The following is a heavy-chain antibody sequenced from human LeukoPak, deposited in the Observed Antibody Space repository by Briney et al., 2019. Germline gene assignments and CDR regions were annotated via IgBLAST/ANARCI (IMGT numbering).Heavy chain of an antibody. CDR1: GFTLSSNY. V-gene: IGHV3-53*01. D-gene: IGHD3-10*01. CDR2: IYSSGST. CDR3: ATRHGSGSLDY. J-gene: IGHJ4*02. Sequence: PGGSLRLSCAASGFTLSSNYMSWVRQAPGKGLEWVSIIYSSGSTYYADSVKGRFTISRDDSKNTLYLQMNSLRAEDTAVYYCATRHGSGSLDYWGQGTLVTVSS.